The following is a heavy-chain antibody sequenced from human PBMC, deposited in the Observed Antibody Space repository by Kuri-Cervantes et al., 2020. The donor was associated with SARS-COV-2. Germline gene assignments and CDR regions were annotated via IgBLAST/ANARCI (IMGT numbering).Heavy chain of an antibody. V-gene: IGHV1-18*01. CDR3: ARVIIAVAGTDAFDI. CDR2: ISAYSGNT. J-gene: IGHJ3*02. D-gene: IGHD6-19*01. Sequence: ASVKVSCKASGYTFTSYGISWVRQAPGQGLEWMGWISAYSGNTNYAQKLQGRVTMTTDTSTSTAYMELRSLRSDDTAVYYCARVIIAVAGTDAFDIWGQGTMVTVSS. CDR1: GYTFTSYG.